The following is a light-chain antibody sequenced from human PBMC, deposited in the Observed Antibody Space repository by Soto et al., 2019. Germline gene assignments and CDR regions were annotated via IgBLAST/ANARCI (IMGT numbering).Light chain of an antibody. CDR3: QQYYNTSYT. Sequence: DIVMTQSPDSLAVSLGERATINCKSSQSVLYSSINKNYLAWYQQKPGQPPKLLIYCASTRESGVPDRFIGSGSGTDFTLTISILQAEDVAVYYCQQYYNTSYTFGQGTKLEIK. CDR1: QSVLYSSINKNY. CDR2: CAS. V-gene: IGKV4-1*01. J-gene: IGKJ2*01.